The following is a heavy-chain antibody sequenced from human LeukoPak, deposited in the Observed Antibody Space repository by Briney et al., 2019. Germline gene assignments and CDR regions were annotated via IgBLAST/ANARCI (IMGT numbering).Heavy chain of an antibody. D-gene: IGHD3-22*01. J-gene: IGHJ4*02. Sequence: GGSLRLSCAASGFTFSSYWMSWVRQAPGKGLEWVANIKQDGSEKYYVDSVKGRFTISRDNAKNSLYLQMNSLRAEDTAVYYXXXXXXXYYXSSGYYDYWGQGTLVTVSS. CDR1: GFTFSSYW. V-gene: IGHV3-7*01. CDR3: XXXXXXYYXSSGYYDY. CDR2: IKQDGSEK.